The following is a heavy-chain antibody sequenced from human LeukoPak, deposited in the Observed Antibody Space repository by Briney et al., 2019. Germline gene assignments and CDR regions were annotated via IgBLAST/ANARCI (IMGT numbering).Heavy chain of an antibody. CDR3: AREGLPEDYYYYYGMDV. CDR1: GFTFSSYA. Sequence: GGSLRLSCAASGFTFSSYAMHWVRQAPGKGLEWVAVISYDGSNKYYVDSVKGRFTISRDNSKNTLYLQMNSLRAEDTAVYYCAREGLPEDYYYYYGMDVWGQGTTVTVSS. V-gene: IGHV3-30*04. J-gene: IGHJ6*02. CDR2: ISYDGSNK.